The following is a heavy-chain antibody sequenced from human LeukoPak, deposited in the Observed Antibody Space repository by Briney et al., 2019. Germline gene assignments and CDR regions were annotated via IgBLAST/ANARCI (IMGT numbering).Heavy chain of an antibody. D-gene: IGHD2-2*01. CDR3: ARAEKYCSSTSCHPILYYYYGMDV. Sequence: ASVKVSCKASGYTFTSYAMHWVRQSPGLRLEWMGWINAGNGNTKYSQKFQGRVTITRDTSASTAYMELSSLRSEDTAVYYCARAEKYCSSTSCHPILYYYYGMDVWGKGTTVTVSS. J-gene: IGHJ6*04. V-gene: IGHV1-3*01. CDR2: INAGNGNT. CDR1: GYTFTSYA.